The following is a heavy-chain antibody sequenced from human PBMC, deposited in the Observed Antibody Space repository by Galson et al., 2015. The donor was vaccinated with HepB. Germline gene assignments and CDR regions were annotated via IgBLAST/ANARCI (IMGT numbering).Heavy chain of an antibody. J-gene: IGHJ4*02. V-gene: IGHV1-18*01. CDR3: ARRWFGDTTFDY. D-gene: IGHD3-10*01. Sequence: SCKASGYTFTSYGISWVRQAPGQGLEWMGWISAYNGNTNYAQKFQGRVTMTTDTSTSTAYMELRSLRSDDTAVYYCARRWFGDTTFDYWGQGTLVTVSS. CDR1: GYTFTSYG. CDR2: ISAYNGNT.